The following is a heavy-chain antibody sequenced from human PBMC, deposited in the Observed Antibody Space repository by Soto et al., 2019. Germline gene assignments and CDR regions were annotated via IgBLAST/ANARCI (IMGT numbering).Heavy chain of an antibody. D-gene: IGHD2-21*01. Sequence: GESLKISCQGSGYTFTNYFITWVRQMPGKGLEWMGRIDPYDSYNNYNPTFEGHVTMSVDKSSNTAYLQWSSLKASDTAIYYCARLDRIEYGLDVWGLGTTVTVAS. CDR3: ARLDRIEYGLDV. J-gene: IGHJ6*02. CDR2: IDPYDSYN. V-gene: IGHV5-10-1*01. CDR1: GYTFTNYF.